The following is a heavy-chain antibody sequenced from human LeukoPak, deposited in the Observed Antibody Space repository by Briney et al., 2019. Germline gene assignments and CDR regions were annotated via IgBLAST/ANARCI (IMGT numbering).Heavy chain of an antibody. V-gene: IGHV1-46*01. J-gene: IGHJ4*02. D-gene: IGHD2-15*01. CDR1: GYTFTRYY. CDR3: AREDSRHYFDS. Sequence: ASVKVSCKASGYTFTRYYMHWVRQAPGQGLEWMGIIDPSGGSTSYAQKFQGRVTMTRDTSKSTVYMELSSLRSEDTGVYYCAREDSRHYFDSWGQGTLVTVSS. CDR2: IDPSGGST.